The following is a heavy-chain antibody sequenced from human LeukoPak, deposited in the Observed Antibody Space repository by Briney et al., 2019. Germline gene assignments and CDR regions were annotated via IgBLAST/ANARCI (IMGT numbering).Heavy chain of an antibody. V-gene: IGHV3-74*01. CDR3: ARVYDFWSGYPQSYYYYGMDV. CDR2: INSDGRST. CDR1: GFTFSSYW. J-gene: IGHJ6*02. D-gene: IGHD3-3*01. Sequence: GGSLRLSCAASGFTFSSYWMHWVRQAPGKGLVWVSRINSDGRSTSYADSVKGRFTISRDNAKNTLYLQMNSLRAEDTAVYYCARVYDFWSGYPQSYYYYGMDVWGQGTTVTVSS.